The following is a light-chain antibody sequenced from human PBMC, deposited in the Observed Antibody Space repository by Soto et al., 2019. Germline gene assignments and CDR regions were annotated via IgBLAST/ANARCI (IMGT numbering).Light chain of an antibody. Sequence: DIQMTQSPSSLSASVGDRVTITCRASQGISNYLAWYQQKPGKVPKLLMYGASTLQSGVPSRFSGSGSGTEFTRIISSLQPEDVATYYCQKYNSAPQTFGPGTKVDIK. V-gene: IGKV1-27*01. CDR3: QKYNSAPQT. CDR2: GAS. CDR1: QGISNY. J-gene: IGKJ3*01.